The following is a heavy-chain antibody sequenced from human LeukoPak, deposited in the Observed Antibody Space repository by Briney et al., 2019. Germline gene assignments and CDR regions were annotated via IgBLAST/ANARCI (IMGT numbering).Heavy chain of an antibody. CDR3: ARAYGDLYYFDY. Sequence: SETLSLTCTVSGFSISSYYWSWLPQPPGQGLEWIGYIYYSGSNNYNPSLKSRVTISVDTSKNQFSLKLSSVTAAGAAVYYCARAYGDLYYFDYWGQGTLLTVSS. V-gene: IGHV4-59*01. CDR1: GFSISSYY. J-gene: IGHJ4*02. D-gene: IGHD4-17*01. CDR2: IYYSGSN.